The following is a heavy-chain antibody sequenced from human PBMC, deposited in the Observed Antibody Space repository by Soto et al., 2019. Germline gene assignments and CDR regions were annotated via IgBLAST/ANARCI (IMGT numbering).Heavy chain of an antibody. CDR1: GYTFTSHG. D-gene: IGHD2-2*02. CDR3: ARARCCASPSCYKHSWYGMAT. J-gene: IGHJ6*02. CDR2: ISTYNSRT. Sequence: QDQLVQSGAEVKKPGASVKISCEASGYTFTSHGISWVRQAPGQGLEWLGWISTYNSRTHYAQKVQGRVTMTTDTSTSTACLDMRSLTLDDTAVYYCARARCCASPSCYKHSWYGMATWGQGTTVTVSS. V-gene: IGHV1-18*04.